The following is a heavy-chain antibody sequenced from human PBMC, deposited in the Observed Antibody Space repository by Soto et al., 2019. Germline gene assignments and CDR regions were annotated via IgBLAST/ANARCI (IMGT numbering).Heavy chain of an antibody. V-gene: IGHV1-18*04. CDR3: ARDPYYDFWSGYYTSYYYYGMDV. D-gene: IGHD3-3*01. J-gene: IGHJ6*02. CDR2: ISAYNGNT. CDR1: GYTFTSYG. Sequence: GASVKVSCKASGYTFTSYGISWVRQAPGQGLEWMGWISAYNGNTNYVQKLQGRVTMTTDTSTSTAYMELRSLRSDDTAVYYCARDPYYDFWSGYYTSYYYYGMDVWGQGTTVTVSS.